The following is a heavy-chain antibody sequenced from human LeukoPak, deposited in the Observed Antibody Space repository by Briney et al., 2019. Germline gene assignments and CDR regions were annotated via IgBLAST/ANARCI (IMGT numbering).Heavy chain of an antibody. Sequence: SETLSLTCTVSGGSISSYYWSWIRQPPGKGLEWIGYIYDSGSTNYNPSLKSRVTISVDTSKNQFSLKLSSVTAADTAVYYCARVGSSYYDSSGYYYPGYFDYWGQGTLVTVSS. CDR2: IYDSGST. D-gene: IGHD3-22*01. J-gene: IGHJ4*02. CDR1: GGSISSYY. V-gene: IGHV4-59*01. CDR3: ARVGSSYYDSSGYYYPGYFDY.